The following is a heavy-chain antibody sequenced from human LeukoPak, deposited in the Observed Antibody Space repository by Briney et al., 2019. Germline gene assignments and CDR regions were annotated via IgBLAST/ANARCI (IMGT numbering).Heavy chain of an antibody. CDR3: ASQRVGGFFDY. D-gene: IGHD3-10*01. J-gene: IGHJ4*02. CDR1: GGSISNGDYY. Sequence: SETLSLACIVSGGSISNGDYYWSWIRQHPGKGLVWMGYIHYSGITYYNPSLKSRVTISVDTSKNQFSLKLSSVTAADTAVYYCASQRVGGFFDYWGQGTLVTVSS. CDR2: IHYSGIT. V-gene: IGHV4-31*03.